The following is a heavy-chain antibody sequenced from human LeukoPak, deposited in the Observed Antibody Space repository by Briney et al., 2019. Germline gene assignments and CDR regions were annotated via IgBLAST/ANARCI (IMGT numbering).Heavy chain of an antibody. Sequence: GGSLRLSCAASGFTFSNYAMSWVRQAPGKGLEWVSAISGSGRSTYYADSVKGRFTISRDSSKNTLYLQMNSLRAEDTAVYYCAKRAGGVYYYYYMDVWGKGTTVTVSS. V-gene: IGHV3-23*01. CDR1: GFTFSNYA. D-gene: IGHD2-8*02. CDR2: ISGSGRST. J-gene: IGHJ6*03. CDR3: AKRAGGVYYYYYMDV.